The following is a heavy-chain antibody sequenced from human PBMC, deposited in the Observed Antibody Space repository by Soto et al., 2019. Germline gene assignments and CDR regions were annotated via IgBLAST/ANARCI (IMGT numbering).Heavy chain of an antibody. V-gene: IGHV1-2*02. CDR3: ARGGEFCSTGSCYSSLGDAFDV. CDR2: ISPNNGAT. CDR1: GYTFSDYY. Sequence: QVQLVQSGAEVKKPGASMKVSCKASGYTFSDYYMHWVRQAPGQGLECMGWISPNNGATNYAQKFQDRVTMTRDASITTAYMELSRLRSDDTAVYFCARGGEFCSTGSCYSSLGDAFDVWGQGTTVTVSS. D-gene: IGHD2-15*01. J-gene: IGHJ3*01.